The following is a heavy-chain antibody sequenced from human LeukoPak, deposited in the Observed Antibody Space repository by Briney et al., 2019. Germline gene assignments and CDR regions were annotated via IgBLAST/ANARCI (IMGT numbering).Heavy chain of an antibody. CDR1: GFTFSSYA. Sequence: GGSLGLSCAASGFTFSSYAMSWVRQAPGKGLEWVSAISGSGGSTYYADSVKGRFTISRDNSKNTLYLQMNSLRAEDTAVYYCAKGGYDSSGYYYADYWGQGTLVTVSS. CDR3: AKGGYDSSGYYYADY. V-gene: IGHV3-23*01. CDR2: ISGSGGST. D-gene: IGHD3-22*01. J-gene: IGHJ4*02.